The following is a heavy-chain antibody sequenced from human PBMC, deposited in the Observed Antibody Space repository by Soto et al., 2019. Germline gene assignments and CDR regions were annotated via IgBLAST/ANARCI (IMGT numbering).Heavy chain of an antibody. CDR1: GGTFSSYA. CDR3: ARDGGGYCSGGSCYSFYSGMDV. V-gene: IGHV1-69*12. J-gene: IGHJ6*02. Sequence: QVQLVQSGAEVKKPGSSVKVSCKASGGTFSSYAISWVRQAPGQGLEWMGGIIPIFGTANYAQKFQGRVTITADESTSTAYMERSSLRSEDTAVYYCARDGGGYCSGGSCYSFYSGMDVWGQGTLVTVSS. D-gene: IGHD2-15*01. CDR2: IIPIFGTA.